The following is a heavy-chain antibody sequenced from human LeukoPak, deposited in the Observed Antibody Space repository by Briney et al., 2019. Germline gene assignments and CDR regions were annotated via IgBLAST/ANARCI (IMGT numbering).Heavy chain of an antibody. CDR2: ISSSSSYI. D-gene: IGHD2-2*01. J-gene: IGHJ6*03. CDR1: GFTFNSYS. Sequence: PGGSLRLSCAASGFTFNSYSMNWVRQAPGKGLEWVSSISSSSSYIYYADSVKGRFTISRDNSKNTLYLQMNSLRAEDTAVYYCARDVVYSDTTYYYYYMDVWGRGTTVTVSS. V-gene: IGHV3-21*01. CDR3: ARDVVYSDTTYYYYYMDV.